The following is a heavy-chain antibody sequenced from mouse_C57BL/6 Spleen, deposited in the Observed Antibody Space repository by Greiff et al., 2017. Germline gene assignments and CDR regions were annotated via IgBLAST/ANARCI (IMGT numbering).Heavy chain of an antibody. Sequence: QVHVKQPGAELVMPGASVKLSCKASGYTFTSYWMHWVKQRPGQGLEWIGEIDPSDSYTNYNQKFKGKSTLTVDKSSSTSYMQLSSLTSEDSALYYCARPHYYGSSYNYAMDYWGQGTSVTVSS. V-gene: IGHV1-69*01. CDR1: GYTFTSYW. CDR3: ARPHYYGSSYNYAMDY. CDR2: IDPSDSYT. J-gene: IGHJ4*01. D-gene: IGHD1-1*01.